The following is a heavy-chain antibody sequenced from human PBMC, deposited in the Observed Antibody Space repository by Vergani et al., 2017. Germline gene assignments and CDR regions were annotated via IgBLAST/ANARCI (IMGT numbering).Heavy chain of an antibody. CDR2: ISSSSSYT. D-gene: IGHD6-13*01. CDR3: ARGYSSSWSFDY. CDR1: GFTFSDYY. J-gene: IGHJ4*02. Sequence: QVQLVESGGGLVKPGGSLRLSCAASGFTFSDYYMSWIRQAPGKGLEWVSYISSSSSYTNYGDSVKGRFTISRDNAKNSLYLQMNSLRAEDTAVYYCARGYSSSWSFDYWGQGTLVTVSS. V-gene: IGHV3-11*06.